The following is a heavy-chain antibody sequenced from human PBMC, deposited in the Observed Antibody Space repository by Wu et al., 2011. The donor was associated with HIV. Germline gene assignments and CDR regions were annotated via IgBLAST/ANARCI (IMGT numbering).Heavy chain of an antibody. J-gene: IGHJ6*03. CDR3: ARGTTWRYYYMDV. CDR2: INPNSGDT. CDR1: GYIFTGSY. Sequence: QVQLVQSGAEVKKPGASLKVSCKTSGYIFTGSYMHWVRQAPGQGLEWVGWINPNSGDTNYAQKFQGRVTMTRNTSISTAYMELSSLRSEDTAVYYCARGTTWRYYYMDVWGKGTTVTVSS. D-gene: IGHD2/OR15-2a*01. V-gene: IGHV1-2*02.